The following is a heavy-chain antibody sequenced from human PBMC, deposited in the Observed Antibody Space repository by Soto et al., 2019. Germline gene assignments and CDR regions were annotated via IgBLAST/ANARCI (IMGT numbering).Heavy chain of an antibody. D-gene: IGHD5-12*01. CDR3: ARTNSGYVLFDY. V-gene: IGHV3-48*02. CDR2: ISGSSSTI. Sequence: GRALRVPSAASGLTSRLYSMNWVRQAPGKGLEWVSYISGSSSTIYYADSVKGRFTISRDNAKNSLYLQMNSLRDEDTAVYYCARTNSGYVLFDYWGQGT. CDR1: GLTSRLYS. J-gene: IGHJ4*02.